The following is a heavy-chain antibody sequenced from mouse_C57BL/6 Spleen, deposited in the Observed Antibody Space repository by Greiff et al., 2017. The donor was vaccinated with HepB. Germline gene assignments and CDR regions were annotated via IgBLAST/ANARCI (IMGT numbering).Heavy chain of an antibody. Sequence: QVQLKQSGAELVKPGASVKMSCKASGYTFTTYPIEWMKQNHGKSLEWIGNFHPYNDDTKYNEKFKGKATLTVEKSSSTVYLEISRLTSDDSAVYYCALIDYDYDGGLWAMDYWGQGTSVTVSS. CDR3: ALIDYDYDGGLWAMDY. D-gene: IGHD2-4*01. CDR1: GYTFTTYP. J-gene: IGHJ4*01. V-gene: IGHV1-47*01. CDR2: FHPYNDDT.